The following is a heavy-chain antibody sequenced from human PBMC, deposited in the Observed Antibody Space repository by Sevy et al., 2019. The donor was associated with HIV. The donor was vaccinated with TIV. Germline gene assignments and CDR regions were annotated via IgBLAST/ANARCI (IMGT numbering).Heavy chain of an antibody. CDR1: GFPFSSYE. CDR2: ITNSGSTK. J-gene: IGHJ4*02. Sequence: GGSLRLSCTASGFPFSSYEMNWVRQAPGKGLEWVSYITNSGSTKYYSASVKGRFTISRDNAKNSLYLQMNNLRAEDTAVYYCARDLPPSATTVAHFDYWGRGTLVTVSS. D-gene: IGHD4-17*01. CDR3: ARDLPPSATTVAHFDY. V-gene: IGHV3-48*03.